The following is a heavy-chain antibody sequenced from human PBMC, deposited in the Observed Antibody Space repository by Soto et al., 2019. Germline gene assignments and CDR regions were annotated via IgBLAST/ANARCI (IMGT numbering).Heavy chain of an antibody. D-gene: IGHD3-10*01. Sequence: VQLVESGGGLVQPGGSLRLSCAASGFTFSGRSMHWVRQAPGKGLVWVSGIDNAGTDSTYADSVKGRFTSSRDNAKNTLYLQMNGLRVEDTAVYYCARGWFGPDVWGKGTTVTVSS. CDR1: GFTFSGRS. CDR3: ARGWFGPDV. CDR2: IDNAGTDS. J-gene: IGHJ6*04. V-gene: IGHV3-74*01.